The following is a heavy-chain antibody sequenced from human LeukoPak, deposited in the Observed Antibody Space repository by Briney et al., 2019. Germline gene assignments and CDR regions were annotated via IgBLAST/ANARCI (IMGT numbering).Heavy chain of an antibody. D-gene: IGHD6-19*01. Sequence: GASVKVSCKASGYTFTGYYMHWVRQAPGQGLEWMGWINPNSGGTNYAQKFQGRVTMTRDTSISTAYMELSRLRSDDTAVYYCARVRIAVAGHLYYFDYWGQGTLVTVSS. CDR2: INPNSGGT. J-gene: IGHJ4*02. V-gene: IGHV1-2*02. CDR1: GYTFTGYY. CDR3: ARVRIAVAGHLYYFDY.